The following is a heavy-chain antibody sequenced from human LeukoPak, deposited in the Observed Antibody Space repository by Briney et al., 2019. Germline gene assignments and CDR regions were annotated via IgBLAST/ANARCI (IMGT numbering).Heavy chain of an antibody. CDR2: IYYSGST. CDR3: ARGSGAFDY. CDR1: GGSISGYY. J-gene: IGHJ4*02. Sequence: ETLSLTCSVTGGSISGYYWSWIRQPPGQGLEWIGYIYYSGSTNYNPSLKSRVIISRDTSKNQFSLNLSSVTAADTAVYYCARGSGAFDYWGQGTLVTVSS. V-gene: IGHV4-59*08.